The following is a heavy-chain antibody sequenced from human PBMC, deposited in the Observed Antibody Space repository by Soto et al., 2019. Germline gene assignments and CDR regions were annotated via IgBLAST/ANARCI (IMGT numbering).Heavy chain of an antibody. D-gene: IGHD2-15*01. J-gene: IGHJ4*02. CDR2: IDYNGVT. CDR1: GGSRYRSGYY. V-gene: IGHV4-39*01. Sequence: PSETLSLTCTVSGGSRYRSGYYWGWIRQPPGRGLEWIGNIDYNGVTYSNPSLKSRVTISRDTSKNQFSLKLTSVTAADTALYYCGKVLVGATGHTDSDSWGPGTLVTVSS. CDR3: GKVLVGATGHTDSDS.